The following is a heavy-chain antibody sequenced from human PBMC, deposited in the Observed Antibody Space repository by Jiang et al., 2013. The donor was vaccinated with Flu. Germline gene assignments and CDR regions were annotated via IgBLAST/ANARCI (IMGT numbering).Heavy chain of an antibody. D-gene: IGHD2-21*02. CDR2: SYPGDSQS. Sequence: GAEVKKPGESLRISCKGSGYRFTDYHIVWVRQLPGKGLEWMGLSYPGDSQSRYNPSFQGQVTISADTAISTAYLQWNNLKASDTAMYYCARRAYCGGDCTLSPYSYYAMDVVGAKGPRSPCP. V-gene: IGHV5-51*01. CDR3: ARRAYCGGDCTLSPYSYYAMDV. J-gene: IGHJ6*02. CDR1: GYRFTDYH.